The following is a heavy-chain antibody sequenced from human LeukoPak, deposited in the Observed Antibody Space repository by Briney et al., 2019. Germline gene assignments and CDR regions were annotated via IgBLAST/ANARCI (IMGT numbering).Heavy chain of an antibody. CDR2: ISSSCSTI. Sequence: GGSLRLSCAASGFTFSSYEMNWVRDAPGEGLEWVSYISSSCSTIYYADSVKGRFNISRDNAKNSLYLQMNSLRAEDTAVYYCLPSEVATGYWGQGTLVTVSS. CDR1: GFTFSSYE. V-gene: IGHV3-48*03. J-gene: IGHJ4*02. D-gene: IGHD5-24*01. CDR3: LPSEVATGY.